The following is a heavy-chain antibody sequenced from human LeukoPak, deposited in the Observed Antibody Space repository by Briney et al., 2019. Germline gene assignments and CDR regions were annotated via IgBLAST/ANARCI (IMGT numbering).Heavy chain of an antibody. J-gene: IGHJ4*02. D-gene: IGHD2-2*01. CDR2: IRYDGSNQ. V-gene: IGHV3-30*02. CDR3: AALVVPAAEVLDY. Sequence: GGSLRLSCAASGFTFSSYGMHWVRQAPGKGLEWVAFIRYDGSNQYYADSVKGRFTISRDNSKNTLYLQMNSLRAEDTAVYYCAALVVPAAEVLDYWGQGTLVTVSS. CDR1: GFTFSSYG.